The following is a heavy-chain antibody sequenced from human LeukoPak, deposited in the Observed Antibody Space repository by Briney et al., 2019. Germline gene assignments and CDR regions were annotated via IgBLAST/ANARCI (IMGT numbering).Heavy chain of an antibody. Sequence: GGSLRLSCAASGFTFSTYGMHWVRQAPGKGLEWVAFIWSDGSNKYYADSVKGRYTISRDNSKHTLYLQMNSLRPEDTAVYYCAKELESDARTYYDYVWGSYRHYYFDYWGQGTLVTVYS. V-gene: IGHV3-30*02. D-gene: IGHD3-16*02. CDR1: GFTFSTYG. CDR3: AKELESDARTYYDYVWGSYRHYYFDY. J-gene: IGHJ4*02. CDR2: IWSDGSNK.